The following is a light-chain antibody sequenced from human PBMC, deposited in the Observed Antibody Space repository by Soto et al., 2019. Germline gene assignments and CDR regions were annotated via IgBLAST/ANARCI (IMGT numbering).Light chain of an antibody. Sequence: ETVLTQSPATLSLSPGERATLSCRARQSVRSDLAWYQQKPGQAPRLLIYDASTRATGIPGRFSGRGSGTDFTLTISSLEPEDFAVYYCQHRNNWPWTFGQGTKVEIK. CDR1: QSVRSD. V-gene: IGKV3-11*01. CDR2: DAS. J-gene: IGKJ1*01. CDR3: QHRNNWPWT.